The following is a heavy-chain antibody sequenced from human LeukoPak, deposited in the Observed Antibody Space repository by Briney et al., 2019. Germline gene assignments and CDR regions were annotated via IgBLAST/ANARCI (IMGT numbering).Heavy chain of an antibody. J-gene: IGHJ6*02. CDR1: GFNFGDHA. V-gene: IGHV3-49*04. CDR3: SRGPIQLWVHNGVDV. CDR2: IRSKAYRGTT. Sequence: GGSLRLSCTTSGFNFGDHAMTWVRQAPGKGLEWVGFIRSKAYRGTTEYCASVKGRFTISRDDSKSVVYLQMHSLKREDKAVYYCSRGPIQLWVHNGVDVWGQGTTVTVSS. D-gene: IGHD5-18*01.